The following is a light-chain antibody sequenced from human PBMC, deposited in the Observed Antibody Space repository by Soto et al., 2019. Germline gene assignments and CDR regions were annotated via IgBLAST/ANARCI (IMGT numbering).Light chain of an antibody. V-gene: IGKV3-20*01. Sequence: EMVLTQSPGTLSLSPGDRATLSCRATQSVSSNYLAWFQQKPGQPPRLLMYAASSRATGIPDRFSGSESGTDFTLTISRLEPEDFAVYYCQQYGSSRTFGPGTRVDIK. J-gene: IGKJ3*01. CDR1: QSVSSNY. CDR2: AAS. CDR3: QQYGSSRT.